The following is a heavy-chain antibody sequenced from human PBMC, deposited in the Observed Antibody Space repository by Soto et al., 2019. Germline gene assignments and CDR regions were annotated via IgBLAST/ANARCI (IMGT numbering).Heavy chain of an antibody. Sequence: GGSLRLSCGASRSTFNDAWMNWVRQAPGQGLEWVGRIKSKSDGGTTDYAAPVKDRFTISRDDSKNMLYLQMNSLKTEDTALYYCTTDSTPPSWGQGTLVTVSS. CDR3: TTDSTPPS. CDR1: RSTFNDAW. D-gene: IGHD2-15*01. CDR2: IKSKSDGGTT. J-gene: IGHJ5*02. V-gene: IGHV3-15*07.